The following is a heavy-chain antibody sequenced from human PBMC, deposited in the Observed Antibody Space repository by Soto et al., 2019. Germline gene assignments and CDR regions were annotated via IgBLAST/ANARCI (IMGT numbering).Heavy chain of an antibody. J-gene: IGHJ3*02. D-gene: IGHD6-13*01. CDR2: IHAGDSDA. CDR3: ARQPFDSRSLVPHAFDI. Sequence: GESLKISCQGSGYSFTNDWIGWVRQMPGKGLEWMGMIHAGDSDARHSSSFQGHITISADKSIGTAYLQWRSLTAADTGIYYCARQPFDSRSLVPHAFDIWGQGTMVTVSS. V-gene: IGHV5-51*01. CDR1: GYSFTNDW.